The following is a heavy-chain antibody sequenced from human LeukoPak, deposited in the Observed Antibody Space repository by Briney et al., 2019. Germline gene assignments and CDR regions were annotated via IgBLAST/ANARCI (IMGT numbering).Heavy chain of an antibody. D-gene: IGHD3-10*01. Sequence: GGSLRLSCAASGFTFSSYAMSWVCQAPGKGLEWVSAISGSGGSTYYADSVKGRFTISRDNSKNTLYLQMNSLRAEDTAVYYCAKATFEDDYYGSGSYYLYWGQGTLVTVSS. J-gene: IGHJ4*02. CDR2: ISGSGGST. CDR3: AKATFEDDYYGSGSYYLY. V-gene: IGHV3-23*01. CDR1: GFTFSSYA.